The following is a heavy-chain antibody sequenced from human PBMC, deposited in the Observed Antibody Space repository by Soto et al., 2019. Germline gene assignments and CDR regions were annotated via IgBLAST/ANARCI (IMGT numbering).Heavy chain of an antibody. J-gene: IGHJ6*02. CDR2: IYSSGST. CDR1: GGSLSRRXXX. CDR3: ASQRXXSWYQALTYYYYYGMDV. Sequence: SETLSLTWTVSGGSLSRRXXXWGXXXXXXXKGLXXXGSIYSSGSTYYNPSLKSRVTISVDTSKNQFSLKLSSVNAADTAVYXXASQRXXSWYQALTYYYYYGMDVWGQGTTVTVSS. D-gene: IGHD6-13*01. V-gene: IGHV4-39*01.